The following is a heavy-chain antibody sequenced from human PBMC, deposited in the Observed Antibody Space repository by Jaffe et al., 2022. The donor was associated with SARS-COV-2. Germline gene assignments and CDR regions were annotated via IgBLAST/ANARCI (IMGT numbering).Heavy chain of an antibody. J-gene: IGHJ4*02. CDR1: GFTFDDYA. D-gene: IGHD6-19*01. V-gene: IGHV3-9*01. CDR3: AKDWGSGWQNFDY. CDR2: ISWNSGSI. Sequence: EVQLVESGGGLVQPGRSLRLSCAASGFTFDDYAMHWVRQAPGKGLEWVSGISWNSGSIGYADSVKGRFTISRDNAKNSLYLQMNSLRAEDTALYYCAKDWGSGWQNFDYWGQGTLVTVSS.